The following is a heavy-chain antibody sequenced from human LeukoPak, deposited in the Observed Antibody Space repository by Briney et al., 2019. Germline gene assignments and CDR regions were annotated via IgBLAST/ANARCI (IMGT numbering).Heavy chain of an antibody. Sequence: SETLSLTCAVPGGSISSSNWWSWVRQPPGKGLEWIGEIYHSGSTNYNPSLKSRVTISVDKSKNQFSLKLSSVTAADTAVYYCARITFGGVIALYFDYWGQGTLVTVSS. CDR3: ARITFGGVIALYFDY. J-gene: IGHJ4*02. CDR1: GGSISSSNW. D-gene: IGHD3-16*02. CDR2: IYHSGST. V-gene: IGHV4-4*02.